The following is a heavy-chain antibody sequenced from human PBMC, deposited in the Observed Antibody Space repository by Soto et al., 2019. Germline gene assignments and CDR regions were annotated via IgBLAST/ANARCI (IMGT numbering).Heavy chain of an antibody. CDR3: ARGRVYDYIWGSYRTPPLFDY. D-gene: IGHD3-16*02. Sequence: LSLTWAVYGGSFSGYDWSWIRQPPGKGLEWIGEINHSGSTNYNPSLKSRVTISVDTSKNQFSLKLRSVTAADTAVYYCARGRVYDYIWGSYRTPPLFDYWGQGTLVTVSS. V-gene: IGHV4-34*01. J-gene: IGHJ4*02. CDR1: GGSFSGYD. CDR2: INHSGST.